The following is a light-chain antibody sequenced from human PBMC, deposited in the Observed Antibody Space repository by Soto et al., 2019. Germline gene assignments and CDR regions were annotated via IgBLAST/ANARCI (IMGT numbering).Light chain of an antibody. V-gene: IGLV2-14*01. J-gene: IGLJ3*02. Sequence: QSALTQPASVSGSPGQSITISCTGTSNDVGAYNYVSWYQQHPGKAPKLMIYEVNNRPSGVSNRFSGSKSGNTASLTISGLQAEDEADYYCSSYTISSNWVFGGGTKLTVL. CDR1: SNDVGAYNY. CDR2: EVN. CDR3: SSYTISSNWV.